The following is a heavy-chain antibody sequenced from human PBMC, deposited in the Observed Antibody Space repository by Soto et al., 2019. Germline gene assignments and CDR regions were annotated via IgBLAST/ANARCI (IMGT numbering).Heavy chain of an antibody. CDR3: ARALYYHGSAYREFDP. D-gene: IGHD3-22*01. V-gene: IGHV1-2*02. J-gene: IGHJ5*02. CDR1: GYTFTDYY. CDR2: INPNSGDT. Sequence: ASVKVSCKASGYTFTDYYMHWVRQAPGQGLEYMGWINPNSGDTNYAQKFQGRVTMTRDTSISTAYMELSGLRSDDTAVYYCARALYYHGSAYREFDPWGQGTLVTVSS.